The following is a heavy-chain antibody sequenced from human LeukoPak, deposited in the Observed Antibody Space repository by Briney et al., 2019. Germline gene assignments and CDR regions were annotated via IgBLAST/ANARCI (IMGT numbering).Heavy chain of an antibody. CDR3: ARHSGYSYGYQYYFYY. V-gene: IGHV3-23*01. D-gene: IGHD5-18*01. CDR2: NSGSGGST. Sequence: GGSLRLSCAASGFTFSSYAMSWARQAPGKGLEWVSANSGSGGSTYYADSVKGRFTISRDNSKNTLDLQVNSLRAEDTAVYYCARHSGYSYGYQYYFYYWGQGTLVTVSS. CDR1: GFTFSSYA. J-gene: IGHJ4*02.